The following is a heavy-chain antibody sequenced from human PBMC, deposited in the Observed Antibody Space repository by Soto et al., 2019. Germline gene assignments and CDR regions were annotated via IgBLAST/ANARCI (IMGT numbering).Heavy chain of an antibody. J-gene: IGHJ4*02. CDR1: GGSISSSSYY. Sequence: QLQLQESGPGLVKPSETLSLTCTGSGGSISSSSYYWVWFRQPSGRGLECIGCLYYSGSTYYNPSLKSRVTISVDTAKHQFSLKPSYVNDADTAVYYCARQGGEHDSWGQETPFSVSS. CDR3: ARQGGEHDS. V-gene: IGHV4-39*01. CDR2: LYYSGST. D-gene: IGHD4-17*01.